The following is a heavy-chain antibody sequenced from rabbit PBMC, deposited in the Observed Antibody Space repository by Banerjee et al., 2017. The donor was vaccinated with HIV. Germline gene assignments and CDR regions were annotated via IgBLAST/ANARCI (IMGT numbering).Heavy chain of an antibody. Sequence: QSLGEFGGSLVKPGAPLTLSCTSPGLPFRRGYFMSCVRQDPGKGLEWMSCIAGGSSFFTYFATWAKGRFTISKPSSTTVTLQMTSLTVADTATYFCARDTGSSFSSYGMDLWGPGTLVTVS. V-gene: IGHV1S40*01. CDR1: GLPFRRGYF. CDR2: IAGGSSFFT. J-gene: IGHJ6*01. CDR3: ARDTGSSFSSYGMDL. D-gene: IGHD8-1*01.